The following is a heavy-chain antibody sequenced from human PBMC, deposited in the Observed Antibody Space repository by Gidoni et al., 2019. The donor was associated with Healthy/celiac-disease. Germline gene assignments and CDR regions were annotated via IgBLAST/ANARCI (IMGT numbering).Heavy chain of an antibody. D-gene: IGHD5-12*01. Sequence: QVQLQESGPGLVKPSETLSLTFTVSGGPISSYYWSWIRQPPGKGLEWIGYIYYSGSTNYNPSLKSRVTISVDTSKNQFSLKLSSVTAADTAVYYCARTLNSGYDSYFDYWGQGTLVTVSS. J-gene: IGHJ4*02. CDR3: ARTLNSGYDSYFDY. CDR1: GGPISSYY. V-gene: IGHV4-59*01. CDR2: IYYSGST.